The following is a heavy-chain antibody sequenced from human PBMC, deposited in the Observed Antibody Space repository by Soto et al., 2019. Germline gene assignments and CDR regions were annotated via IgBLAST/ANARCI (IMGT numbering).Heavy chain of an antibody. CDR1: GFTFSSYW. CDR2: IKQDGSEK. V-gene: IGHV3-7*03. Sequence: GGSLRLSCAASGFTFSSYWMSWVRQAPGKGLEWVANIKQDGSEKYYVDSVKGRFTISRDNAKNSLYLQMNSLRAEDTAVYYWAREQLAAAGTLYVDYSSQGALVTLSS. J-gene: IGHJ4*01. D-gene: IGHD6-13*01. CDR3: AREQLAAAGTLYVDY.